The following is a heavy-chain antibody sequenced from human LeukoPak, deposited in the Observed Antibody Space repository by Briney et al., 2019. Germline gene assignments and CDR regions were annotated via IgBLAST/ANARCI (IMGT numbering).Heavy chain of an antibody. CDR1: GYTFTSYG. J-gene: IGHJ4*02. CDR3: ARDPNYYGSGPYYFDY. Sequence: ASVKVSCTASGYTFTSYGISWVRQAPGQGLEWMGWISAYNGNTNYAQKLQGRDTMTTYTSTRTAYMELRSLRSDDTAVYYCARDPNYYGSGPYYFDYWGQGTLVTVSS. CDR2: ISAYNGNT. V-gene: IGHV1-18*04. D-gene: IGHD3-10*01.